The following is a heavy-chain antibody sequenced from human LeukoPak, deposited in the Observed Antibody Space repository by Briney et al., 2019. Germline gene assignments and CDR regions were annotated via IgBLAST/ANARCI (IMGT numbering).Heavy chain of an antibody. D-gene: IGHD3-22*01. CDR3: AKADYYDSSGYYYFDY. Sequence: PSETLSLTCTVSGGSISSYYWSWIRQPPGKGLEWIGYIYHSGSTYYNPSLKSRVTISVGRSKNQFSLKLSSVTAADTAVYYCAKADYYDSSGYYYFDYWGQGTLVTVSS. V-gene: IGHV4-59*12. CDR1: GGSISSYY. J-gene: IGHJ4*02. CDR2: IYHSGST.